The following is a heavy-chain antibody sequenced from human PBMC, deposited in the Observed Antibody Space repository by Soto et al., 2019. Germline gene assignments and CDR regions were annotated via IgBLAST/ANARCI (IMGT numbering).Heavy chain of an antibody. J-gene: IGHJ5*02. V-gene: IGHV4-30-4*08. CDR2: IYYSGST. D-gene: IGHD1-7*01. CDR1: GGSISSGGYY. Sequence: SETLSLTCTVSGGSISSGGYYWSWISQHPGKGLEWIGYIYYSGSTYYNPSLKSRVTISVDTSKNQFSLKLSSVTAADTAVYYCARDQGGSKNCNYWFDPWGQGTLVTFSS. CDR3: ARDQGGSKNCNYWFDP.